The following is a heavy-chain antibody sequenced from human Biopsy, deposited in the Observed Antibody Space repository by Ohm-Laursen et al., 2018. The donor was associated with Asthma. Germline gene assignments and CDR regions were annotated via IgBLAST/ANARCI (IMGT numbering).Heavy chain of an antibody. J-gene: IGHJ6*01. V-gene: IGHV4-30-4*08. CDR1: GGYIASHDWS. Sequence: LSLTCTVSGGYIASHDWSWCWIRQSPGKCLQWLGYAHFSGSAHYNPSLERRVRMSVDTSKSQVSLSLRSVSGADTAVYFCARVLRYGDIFFGMDVWGPGTTVTVSS. CDR3: ARVLRYGDIFFGMDV. CDR2: AHFSGSA. D-gene: IGHD4-17*01.